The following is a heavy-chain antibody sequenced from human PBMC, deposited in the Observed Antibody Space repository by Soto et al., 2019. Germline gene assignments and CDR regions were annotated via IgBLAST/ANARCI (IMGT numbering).Heavy chain of an antibody. CDR2: INPNSGGT. V-gene: IGHV1-2*04. D-gene: IGHD3-9*01. CDR1: GYTFTGYY. Sequence: ASVKVSCKASGYTFTGYYMHWVRQAPGQGLEWMGWINPNSGGTNYAQKFQGWVTMTRDTSISTAYMELSRLRSDDTAVYYCARETYDILTGYTYGMDVWGQGTTVTVSS. CDR3: ARETYDILTGYTYGMDV. J-gene: IGHJ6*02.